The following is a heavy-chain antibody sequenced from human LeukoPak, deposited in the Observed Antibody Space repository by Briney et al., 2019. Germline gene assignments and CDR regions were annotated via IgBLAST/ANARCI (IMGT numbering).Heavy chain of an antibody. D-gene: IGHD2-2*01. CDR1: GGSFSGYY. CDR2: INHSGST. V-gene: IGHV4-34*01. J-gene: IGHJ4*02. CDR3: ARAPKPSRYCSSTSCYVRPLAFDY. Sequence: SETLSLTCAVYGGSFSGYYWSWIRQPPGKGLEWIGEINHSGSTNYNPSLKSRVTISVDTSKNQFSLKLSSVTAADTAVYYCARAPKPSRYCSSTSCYVRPLAFDYWGQGTLVTVSS.